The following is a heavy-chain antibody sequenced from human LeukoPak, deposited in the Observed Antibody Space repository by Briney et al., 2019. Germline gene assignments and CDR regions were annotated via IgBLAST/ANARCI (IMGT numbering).Heavy chain of an antibody. D-gene: IGHD4-17*01. CDR3: ASGILYGDYLRY. Sequence: SETLSLTCAVYGGSFSGYYWSWIRQPPGKWLEWIGEINHSGSTNYNPSLKSRVTISVDTSKNQFSLKLSSVTAADTAVYYCASGILYGDYLRYWGQGTLVTVSS. CDR1: GGSFSGYY. V-gene: IGHV4-34*01. CDR2: INHSGST. J-gene: IGHJ4*02.